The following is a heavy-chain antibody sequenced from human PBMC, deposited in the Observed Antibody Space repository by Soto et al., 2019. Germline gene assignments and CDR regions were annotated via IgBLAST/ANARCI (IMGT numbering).Heavy chain of an antibody. CDR2: IIPIFGTA. CDR1: GGTFSSYA. D-gene: IGHD5-12*01. CDR3: ARGGWLQSPFDY. V-gene: IGHV1-69*12. J-gene: IGHJ4*02. Sequence: QVQLVQSGAEVKKPGSSVKVSCKASGGTFSSYAISWVRQAPGQGLEWMGGIIPIFGTANYAQQFQGRVTITADESTSTAYMELSSLRSKDTAVYSCARGGWLQSPFDYWGQGTLVTVSS.